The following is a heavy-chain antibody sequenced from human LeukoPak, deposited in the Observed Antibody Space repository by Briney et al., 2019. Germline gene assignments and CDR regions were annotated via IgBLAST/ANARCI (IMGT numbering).Heavy chain of an antibody. Sequence: GGSLRLSCAASGFTFSSFAMNWVRQPPGRGLECVCVISGSGGTTYYTDSVKGRFTISRDNSKNTLFLQMNSLRDEDTAVYYCANTRGDTAMNMIFDYWGQGTLVTVSS. CDR2: ISGSGGTT. J-gene: IGHJ4*02. CDR1: GFTFSSFA. V-gene: IGHV3-23*01. D-gene: IGHD5-18*01. CDR3: ANTRGDTAMNMIFDY.